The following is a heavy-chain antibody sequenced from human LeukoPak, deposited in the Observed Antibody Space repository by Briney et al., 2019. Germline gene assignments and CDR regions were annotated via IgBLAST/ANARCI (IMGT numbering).Heavy chain of an antibody. V-gene: IGHV1-2*02. CDR3: ARESGSYLSGGAFDI. J-gene: IGHJ3*02. D-gene: IGHD1-26*01. Sequence: ASVKVSCKASGYTFTGYYMHWVRQAPGQGLEWMGWINPNSGGTNYAQKVQGRVTMTRDTSISTAYMELSRLRSDDTAVYYCARESGSYLSGGAFDIWGQGTMVTVSS. CDR2: INPNSGGT. CDR1: GYTFTGYY.